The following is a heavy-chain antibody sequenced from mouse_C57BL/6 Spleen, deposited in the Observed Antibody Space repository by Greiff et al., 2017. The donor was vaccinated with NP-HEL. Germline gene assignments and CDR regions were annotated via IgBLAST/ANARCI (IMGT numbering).Heavy chain of an antibody. V-gene: IGHV5-6*01. CDR1: GFTFSSYG. CDR3: AREDVYYGSSSYYFDY. J-gene: IGHJ2*01. CDR2: ISSGGSYT. D-gene: IGHD1-1*01. Sequence: EVKVVESGGDLVKPGGSLKLSCAASGFTFSSYGMSWVRQTPDKRLEWVATISSGGSYTYYPDSVKGRFTISRDNAKNTLYLQMSSLKSEDTAMYYCAREDVYYGSSSYYFDYWGQGTTLTVSS.